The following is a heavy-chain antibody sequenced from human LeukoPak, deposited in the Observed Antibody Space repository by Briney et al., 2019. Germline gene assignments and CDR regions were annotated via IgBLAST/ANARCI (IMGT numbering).Heavy chain of an antibody. V-gene: IGHV3-30*18. J-gene: IGHJ4*02. CDR2: SSYDGDNK. D-gene: IGHD4-17*01. CDR1: GFTVSNNY. Sequence: PGGSLRLSCAASGFTVSNNYITWVRQAPGKGLEWVAVSSYDGDNKYYADSVKGRFTISRDISKITLYLQMNSLRPEDTAVYYCAKDKGAYGSETGFDIWGQGILVTVSS. CDR3: AKDKGAYGSETGFDI.